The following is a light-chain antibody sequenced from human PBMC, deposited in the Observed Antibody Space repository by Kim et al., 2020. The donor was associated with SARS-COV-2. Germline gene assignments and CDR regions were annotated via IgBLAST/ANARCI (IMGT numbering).Light chain of an antibody. CDR3: QSYDRSLIFV. V-gene: IGLV1-40*01. CDR2: DNN. CDR1: SSNIGAGYD. Sequence: GHRVTISCTGSSSNIGAGYDIHWYQHLPGTAPKLLIYDNNNRPSGVPDRFSGSKSDSSASLAITGLQAEDEADYYCQSYDRSLIFVFGTGTKVTVL. J-gene: IGLJ1*01.